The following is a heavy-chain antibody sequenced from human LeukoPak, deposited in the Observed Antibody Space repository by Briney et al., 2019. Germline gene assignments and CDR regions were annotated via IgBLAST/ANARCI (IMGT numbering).Heavy chain of an antibody. Sequence: GGSLRLSCAPSGFTFSSHAMAWVRQAPGKGLEWVSAIGGSSGSTYYADSVKGRFTISRDNSKNTVYLQMNYLRADDTAVYYCARDPGVVAFHYLDFWGQGTLVTVSS. CDR1: GFTFSSHA. CDR3: ARDPGVVAFHYLDF. J-gene: IGHJ4*02. D-gene: IGHD3-3*01. CDR2: IGGSSGST. V-gene: IGHV3-23*01.